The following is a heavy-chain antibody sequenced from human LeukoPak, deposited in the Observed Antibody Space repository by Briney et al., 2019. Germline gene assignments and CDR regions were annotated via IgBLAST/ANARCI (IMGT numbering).Heavy chain of an antibody. J-gene: IGHJ4*02. D-gene: IGHD5-18*01. V-gene: IGHV3-30*18. CDR3: AKENRPGYNYGPQPPFDY. Sequence: GGSLRLSCAASGFNFRNYGVHWVRQAPGKGLEWVAGVSYDRTNKYCTDSVKGRFTISRDNSKNTLYLQMNSLRAEDTALYYCAKENRPGYNYGPQPPFDYWGQGTLLTVSS. CDR2: VSYDRTNK. CDR1: GFNFRNYG.